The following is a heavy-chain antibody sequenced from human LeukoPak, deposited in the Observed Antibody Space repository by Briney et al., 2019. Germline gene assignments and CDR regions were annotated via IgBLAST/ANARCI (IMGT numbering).Heavy chain of an antibody. V-gene: IGHV4-30-4*01. J-gene: IGHJ5*02. CDR2: IYYSGNT. Sequence: SETLSLTCTVSGGSINSGDYCWSWIRQPPGKGLEWIGYIYYSGNTYYNPSLKSRVTISLDTSKNQFSLKLSSVTAADTAVYYCARDLSPHGFDPWGQGTLVTVSS. CDR1: GGSINSGDYC. CDR3: ARDLSPHGFDP.